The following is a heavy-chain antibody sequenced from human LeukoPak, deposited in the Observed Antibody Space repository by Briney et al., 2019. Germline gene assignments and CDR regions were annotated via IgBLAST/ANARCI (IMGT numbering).Heavy chain of an antibody. CDR1: GFTFSSYG. Sequence: GGSLRLSCAASGFTFSSYGMGWVRQAPGKGLEWVSAISGSGGSTYYSDSVKGRFTISRDNSKNTVYLQMNSLRAEDTAVYFCAKSTAKGYCSTTSCPLEYWGQGTLVTVSS. V-gene: IGHV3-23*01. J-gene: IGHJ4*02. D-gene: IGHD2-2*01. CDR2: ISGSGGST. CDR3: AKSTAKGYCSTTSCPLEY.